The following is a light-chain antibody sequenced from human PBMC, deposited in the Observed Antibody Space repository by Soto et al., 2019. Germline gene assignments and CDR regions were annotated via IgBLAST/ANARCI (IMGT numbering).Light chain of an antibody. Sequence: QSALTQPASVSGSPGQSITISCTGTSSDVGGYNYVSWYQQHPGKAPKLMIYDVFKRPAGVPDRFSGSKSGNTASLTISGLQTEDEADYYCCSYAGRYTYVFGTGTKLTVL. CDR3: CSYAGRYTYV. V-gene: IGLV2-11*01. CDR1: SSDVGGYNY. CDR2: DVF. J-gene: IGLJ1*01.